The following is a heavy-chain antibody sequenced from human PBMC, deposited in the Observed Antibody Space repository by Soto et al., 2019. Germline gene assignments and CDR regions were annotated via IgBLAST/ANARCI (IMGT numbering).Heavy chain of an antibody. V-gene: IGHV1-18*01. CDR2: ISAYNGNT. D-gene: IGHD2-2*01. CDR1: GYPFSSYG. Sequence: ASVKVSCTASGYPFSSYGINWVGQAPGQGLEWMGWISAYNGNTDYAQKFQGRVTMTTDTSTNTAYMELRSLRFDDTAVYDCARDAIFIPPDHWGQGALVTVSS. J-gene: IGHJ4*02. CDR3: ARDAIFIPPDH.